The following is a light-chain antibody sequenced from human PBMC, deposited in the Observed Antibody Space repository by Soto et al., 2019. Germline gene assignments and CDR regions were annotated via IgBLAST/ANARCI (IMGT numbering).Light chain of an antibody. CDR2: DVT. CDR1: TNDVGGYNY. Sequence: QSALTQPRSVSGSPGQSVAISCTGTTNDVGGYNYVSWYQQHPGKAPKLMIYDVTKRPSGVPDRFSGSKSGNTASLTISGLPAEDEADYYCSSYAGSDSSYVFGSGTKLTVL. J-gene: IGLJ1*01. CDR3: SSYAGSDSSYV. V-gene: IGLV2-11*01.